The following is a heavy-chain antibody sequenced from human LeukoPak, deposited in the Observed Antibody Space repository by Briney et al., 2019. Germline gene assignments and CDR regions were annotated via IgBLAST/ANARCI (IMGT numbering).Heavy chain of an antibody. CDR3: ARAMSGYSSSSDFDY. CDR2: INPNSGGT. Sequence: ASVKVSCKASGYTFTSYDINWVRQATGQGLEWMGWINPNSGGTNYAQKFQGRVTMTRDTSISTAYMELSRLRSDDTAVYYCARAMSGYSSSSDFDYWGQGTLVTVSS. CDR1: GYTFTSYD. V-gene: IGHV1-2*02. D-gene: IGHD6-6*01. J-gene: IGHJ4*02.